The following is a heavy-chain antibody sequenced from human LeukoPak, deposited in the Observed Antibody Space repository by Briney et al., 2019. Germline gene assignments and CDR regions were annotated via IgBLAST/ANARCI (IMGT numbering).Heavy chain of an antibody. Sequence: ASVKVSCKASGYTFTSYYMHWVRQAPGQGLEWMGIINPSGGSTSYAQKFQGRVTMTRDMSTSTVYMELSSLRSEDTAVYYCARAPASSGQLDWFDPWGQGTLVTVSS. V-gene: IGHV1-46*01. CDR2: INPSGGST. J-gene: IGHJ5*02. CDR1: GYTFTSYY. CDR3: ARAPASSGQLDWFDP. D-gene: IGHD3-22*01.